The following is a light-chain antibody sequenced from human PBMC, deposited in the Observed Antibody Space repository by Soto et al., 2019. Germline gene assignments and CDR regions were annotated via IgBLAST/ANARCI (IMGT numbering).Light chain of an antibody. CDR1: RSVSSY. J-gene: IGKJ2*01. V-gene: IGKV3-11*01. CDR3: RQRSNWPPVT. CDR2: DAS. Sequence: EIVLTQSPATLSLSPGDRATLSCRASRSVSSYLAWYQQKPGQAPRLLMYDASNRATGIPARFSGSGSGTDFTLTISSLEPEDFAVYYCRQRSNWPPVTFGQGTKLEIK.